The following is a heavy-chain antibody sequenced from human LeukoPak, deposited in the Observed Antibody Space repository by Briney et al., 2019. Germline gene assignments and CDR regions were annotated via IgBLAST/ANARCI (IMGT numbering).Heavy chain of an antibody. D-gene: IGHD2-2*01. V-gene: IGHV4-59*01. CDR1: GGSISSYY. J-gene: IGHJ5*02. CDR2: IYYSGST. CDR3: ARLQLPYNWFDP. Sequence: PSETLSLTCTVSGGSISSYYWSWVRQPPGKGLEWIGYIYYSGSTNYNPSLKSRVTISVDTSKNQFSLKLSSVTAADTAVYYCARLQLPYNWFDPWGQGTLVTVSS.